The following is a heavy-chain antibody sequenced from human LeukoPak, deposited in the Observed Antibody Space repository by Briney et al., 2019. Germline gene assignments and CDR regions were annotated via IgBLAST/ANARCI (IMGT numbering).Heavy chain of an antibody. CDR3: ASYDFWSGNWFDP. V-gene: IGHV4-59*11. D-gene: IGHD3-3*01. CDR2: IYYSGST. Sequence: SETLSLTCTVSGGPISSHYWSWIRQPPGKGLEWIGYIYYSGSTNYEPSLKSRVTISVDTSKNQFSLKLSSVTAADTAVYYCASYDFWSGNWFDPWGQGTLVTVSS. CDR1: GGPISSHY. J-gene: IGHJ5*02.